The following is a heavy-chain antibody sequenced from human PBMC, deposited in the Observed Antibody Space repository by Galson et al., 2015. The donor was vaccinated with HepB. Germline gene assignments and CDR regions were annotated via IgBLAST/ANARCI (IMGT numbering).Heavy chain of an antibody. Sequence: SLRLSCAASGFTFSSYAMHWVRQAPGKGLEWVAVISYDGSNKYYADSVKGRFTISRDNSKNTLYLQMNSLRAEDTAVYYCARDIGAHYQTYYYYGMDVWGQGTTVTVSS. J-gene: IGHJ6*02. CDR3: ARDIGAHYQTYYYYGMDV. V-gene: IGHV3-30*04. D-gene: IGHD1-26*01. CDR1: GFTFSSYA. CDR2: ISYDGSNK.